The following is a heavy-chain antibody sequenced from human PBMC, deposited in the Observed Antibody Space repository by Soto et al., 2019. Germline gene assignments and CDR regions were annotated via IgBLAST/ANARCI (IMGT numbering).Heavy chain of an antibody. CDR1: GFSLSTRGVG. CDR3: AHRSRGYASSFAP. D-gene: IGHD5-12*01. Sequence: QITLKESGPALVKPTQTLTLTCSFSGFSLSTRGVGVGWIRQPPGKALEWLALIFWDDDKWYSPSLRSRLTITDDTSNYQVVLPMANMDPVDTAPYYCAHRSRGYASSFAPWGQGTLVTVSS. CDR2: IFWDDDK. J-gene: IGHJ5*02. V-gene: IGHV2-5*02.